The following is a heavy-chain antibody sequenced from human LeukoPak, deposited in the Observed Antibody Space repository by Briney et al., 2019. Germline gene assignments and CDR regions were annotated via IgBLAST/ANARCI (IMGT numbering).Heavy chain of an antibody. CDR1: GGSFSGYY. V-gene: IGHV4-34*01. CDR2: INHSGST. D-gene: IGHD2-2*01. Sequence: SETLSLTCAVYGGSFSGYYWSWIRQPPGKGLEWIGEINHSGSTNYNPSLKSRVTISVDTSRNQFSLKLDSVTAADTAEYFCARWYCSRGTCYYLDYWGQGTLVTVSS. J-gene: IGHJ4*02. CDR3: ARWYCSRGTCYYLDY.